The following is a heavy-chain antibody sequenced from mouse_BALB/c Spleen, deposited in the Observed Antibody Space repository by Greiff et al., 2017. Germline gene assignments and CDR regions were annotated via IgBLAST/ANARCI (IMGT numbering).Heavy chain of an antibody. CDR3: ARGGFAY. V-gene: IGHV3-2*02. Sequence: EVKLVESGPGLVKPSQSLSLTCTVTGYSITSDYAWNWIRQFPGNKLEWMGYISYSGSTSYNPSLKSRISITRDTSKNQFFLQLNSVTTEDTATYYGARGGFAYWGQGTLVTVSA. J-gene: IGHJ3*01. CDR1: GYSITSDYA. CDR2: ISYSGST.